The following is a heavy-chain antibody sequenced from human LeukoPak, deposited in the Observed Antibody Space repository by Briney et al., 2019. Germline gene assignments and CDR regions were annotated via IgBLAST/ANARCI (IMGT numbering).Heavy chain of an antibody. D-gene: IGHD1-14*01. J-gene: IGHJ4*02. CDR1: GDSVSSKNGA. CDR3: ARAPGTTGWHTFDY. Sequence: SQTLSLTCVVSGDSVSSKNGAWNWIRQSPSRGLEWLGRTYYRSKWYNDYAESMEGRMTISQDTSKNQYSLHLNSVTPDDTAVYYCARAPGTTGWHTFDYWGQGTLVTVSS. V-gene: IGHV6-1*01. CDR2: TYYRSKWYN.